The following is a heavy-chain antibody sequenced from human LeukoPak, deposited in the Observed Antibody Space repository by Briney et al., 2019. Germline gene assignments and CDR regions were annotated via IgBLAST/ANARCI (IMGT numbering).Heavy chain of an antibody. Sequence: GGSLRLSCAASGFTFSSHSMSWVRQAPGRGLEWVSAVTGSGASTDYADSVKGRFTIPRDNSMNTLFLEMSSLRAEDTAVYYCAGRSRESSGWFDYWGQGTLATVSS. D-gene: IGHD6-19*01. CDR2: VTGSGAST. V-gene: IGHV3-23*01. J-gene: IGHJ4*02. CDR1: GFTFSSHS. CDR3: AGRSRESSGWFDY.